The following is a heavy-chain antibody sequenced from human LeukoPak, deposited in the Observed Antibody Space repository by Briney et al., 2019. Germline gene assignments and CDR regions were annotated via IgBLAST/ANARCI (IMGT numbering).Heavy chain of an antibody. V-gene: IGHV3-7*01. D-gene: IGHD4-17*01. CDR3: AGGTVPRNY. Sequence: PGGSLRLSCAASGFNFRNYWMSWVRQAPGKGPEWVANIKQDGSEKYYADSVKGRSTISRDNAKNSLYLQMNTLRAEDTAVYFCAGGTVPRNYWGQGTLVTVSS. CDR2: IKQDGSEK. J-gene: IGHJ4*02. CDR1: GFNFRNYW.